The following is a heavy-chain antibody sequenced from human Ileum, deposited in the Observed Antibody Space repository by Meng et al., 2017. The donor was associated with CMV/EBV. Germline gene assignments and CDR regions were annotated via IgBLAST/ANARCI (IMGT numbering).Heavy chain of an antibody. CDR2: INTSSGNS. Sequence: ASVKVSCKASGYTFSSYDINWVRQASGQGLEWIGGINTSSGNSGYAEKFQGRVTMTRNTSISTVYMELSGLTSADTGVYYCAREIINLDRMDVWGQGTTVTVSS. J-gene: IGHJ6*02. CDR3: AREIINLDRMDV. V-gene: IGHV1-8*01. CDR1: GYTFSSYD.